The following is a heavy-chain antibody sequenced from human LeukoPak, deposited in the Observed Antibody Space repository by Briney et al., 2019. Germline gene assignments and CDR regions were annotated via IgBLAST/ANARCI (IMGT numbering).Heavy chain of an antibody. J-gene: IGHJ4*02. V-gene: IGHV3-74*01. CDR1: GFTFSSYW. D-gene: IGHD3-10*01. CDR2: ISTDGRST. Sequence: GGSLRLSCAASGFTFSSYWMHWVRHPPGKGLVWLSRISTDGRSTYYADSVKGRFTISRDNARNTLYLQMNSLRAEDTAVYYCLRDVIRGDQGTLVTVSS. CDR3: LRDVIR.